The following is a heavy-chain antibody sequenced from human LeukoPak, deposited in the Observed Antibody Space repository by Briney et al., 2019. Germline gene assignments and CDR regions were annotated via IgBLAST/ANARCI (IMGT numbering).Heavy chain of an antibody. V-gene: IGHV4-31*03. D-gene: IGHD3-16*02. Sequence: SETLSLTCTVSGGSISSGGYYWSWIRQHPGKGLEWIVYIYYSGSTYYNPSLKSRVTIPVDTSKNQFSLKLSSVTAADTAVYYCAGAPYDYVWGSYRFWFDPWGQGTLVTVSS. CDR3: AGAPYDYVWGSYRFWFDP. CDR2: IYYSGST. J-gene: IGHJ5*02. CDR1: GGSISSGGYY.